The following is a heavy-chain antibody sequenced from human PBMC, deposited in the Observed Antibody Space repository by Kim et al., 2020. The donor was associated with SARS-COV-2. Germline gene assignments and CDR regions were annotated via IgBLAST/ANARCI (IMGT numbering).Heavy chain of an antibody. CDR3: ARLPLGEGHFDY. CDR2: ISDTVTT. V-gene: IGHV4-31*03. J-gene: IGHJ4*02. Sequence: SETLSLTCTVSGDSIISGIYYWNWIRQHQGKDLEWVGYISDTVTTRYNPSLASRVIMAVDTSKNQFSLKLTSVTAADTALYYCARLPLGEGHFDYWGQGT. D-gene: IGHD3-10*01. CDR1: GDSIISGIYY.